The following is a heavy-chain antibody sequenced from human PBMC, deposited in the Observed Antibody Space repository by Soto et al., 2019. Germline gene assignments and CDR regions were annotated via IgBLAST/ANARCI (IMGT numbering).Heavy chain of an antibody. Sequence: GASVKVSCKASGYEVTRYYIQWVRQGPGQGLEWMGIINPTGGGRRKYAQKFQGRVTVTSDRSTSTVYMELTSLRSDDTAVYYCAKVGENAGDPHFDYYYDGMGVWRQGSTFMVSS. CDR2: INPTGGGRR. CDR1: GYEVTRYY. CDR3: AKVGENAGDPHFDYYYDGMGV. J-gene: IGHJ6*01. V-gene: IGHV1-46*01. D-gene: IGHD3-9*01.